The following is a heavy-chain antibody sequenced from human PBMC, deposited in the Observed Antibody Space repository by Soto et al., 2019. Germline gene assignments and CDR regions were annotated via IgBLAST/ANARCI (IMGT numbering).Heavy chain of an antibody. CDR2: INHSGST. V-gene: IGHV4-34*01. CDR3: ARGLNYGHAMGY. D-gene: IGHD3-16*01. Sequence: SETLSLTCAVYGGSFSGYYWSWIRQPPGKGLEWIGEINHSGSTNYNPSLKSRVTISVDTSKNQFSLKLSSVTAADTAVYYCARGLNYGHAMGYWGQGTLVTVSS. J-gene: IGHJ4*02. CDR1: GGSFSGYY.